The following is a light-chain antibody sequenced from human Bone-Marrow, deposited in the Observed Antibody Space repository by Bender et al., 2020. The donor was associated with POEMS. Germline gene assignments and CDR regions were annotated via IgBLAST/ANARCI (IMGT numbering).Light chain of an antibody. CDR3: CSYAGSNTLV. Sequence: QSALTQPASVSGSPGQSITISCTGTSSDVGRYDYVSWYQQHPGKAPKLILYEVTERPSGVPDRFSGSKSGNTASLIVSGLQADDEADYYCCSYAGSNTLVFGTGTKVTVL. V-gene: IGLV2-8*01. J-gene: IGLJ1*01. CDR1: SSDVGRYDY. CDR2: EVT.